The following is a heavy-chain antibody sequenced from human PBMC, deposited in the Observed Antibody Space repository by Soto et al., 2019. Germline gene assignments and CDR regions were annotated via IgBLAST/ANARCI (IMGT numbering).Heavy chain of an antibody. CDR2: IKEDGSEK. CDR3: AREKSHDSGDDYSYYDMDV. J-gene: IGHJ6*02. Sequence: PGGSLRLSCTASEFTFSSYAMSWVRQAPGKGLEWVGNIKEDGSEKNYVDSVKGRFTISRDNARNSLYLQINSLRAEDTAVYYCAREKSHDSGDDYSYYDMDVWGQGTTVTVSS. CDR1: EFTFSSYA. V-gene: IGHV3-7*01. D-gene: IGHD4-17*01.